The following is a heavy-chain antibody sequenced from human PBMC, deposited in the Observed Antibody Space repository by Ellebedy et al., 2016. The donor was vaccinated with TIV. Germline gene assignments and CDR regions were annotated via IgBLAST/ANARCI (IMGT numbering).Heavy chain of an antibody. J-gene: IGHJ4*02. CDR2: ITTNGTIM. V-gene: IGHV3-23*01. D-gene: IGHD3-22*01. CDR1: GFGFSGYA. CDR3: ARGGGYYDSSGYYLDKYYFDY. Sequence: GGSLRFSXSATGFGFSGYAMSWVRQAPGKGLEWLSFITTNGTIMEYADSVKGRFTISRDNSKNTLYLQMNSLRAEDTAVYYCARGGGYYDSSGYYLDKYYFDYWGQGTLVTVSS.